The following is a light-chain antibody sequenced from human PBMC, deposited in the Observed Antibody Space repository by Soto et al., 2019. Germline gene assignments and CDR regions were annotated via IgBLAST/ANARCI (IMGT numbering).Light chain of an antibody. Sequence: QSVLTQPASVSGSPGQSITISCTGTSSDVGGYNYVSWYQLHPDKAPKVMIHDVSNRPSGVSDRFSGSKSGNTASLTISGLQTEDEGEYYCSSYTSTSTVVFGGGTKLTVL. V-gene: IGLV2-14*03. CDR3: SSYTSTSTVV. CDR2: DVS. CDR1: SSDVGGYNY. J-gene: IGLJ2*01.